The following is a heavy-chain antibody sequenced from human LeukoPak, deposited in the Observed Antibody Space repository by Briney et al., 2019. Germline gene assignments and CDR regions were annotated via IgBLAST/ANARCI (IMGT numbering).Heavy chain of an antibody. CDR3: ARYSSTWPYWYFDL. J-gene: IGHJ2*01. D-gene: IGHD6-13*01. Sequence: PSETLSLTCAVSGGSIISGGYSWSWIRQPPGKGLEWIGYISHSGSTYYNPSLKSRVTISVDRSKNQFSLKLTSVTAADTAVHYCARYSSTWPYWYFDLWGRGALVTVSS. V-gene: IGHV4-30-2*01. CDR2: ISHSGST. CDR1: GGSIISGGYS.